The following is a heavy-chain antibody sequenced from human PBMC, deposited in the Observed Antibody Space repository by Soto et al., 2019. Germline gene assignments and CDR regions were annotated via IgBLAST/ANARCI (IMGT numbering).Heavy chain of an antibody. CDR2: IDPSDSYT. V-gene: IGHV5-10-1*01. Sequence: GESLKISCKGSGYSFTTYWITWVRQMPGKGLEWMGRIDPSDSYTNYSPSFQGHVTISADKSISTAYLQWDSLKASDTAMYYCARRGLGSSSCSGSLCGPGLGYWGQGTLVTVSS. CDR3: ARRGLGSSSCSGSLCGPGLGY. J-gene: IGHJ4*02. D-gene: IGHD2-2*01. CDR1: GYSFTTYW.